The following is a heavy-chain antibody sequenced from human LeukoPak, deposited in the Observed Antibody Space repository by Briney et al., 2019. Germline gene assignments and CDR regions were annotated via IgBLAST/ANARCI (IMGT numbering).Heavy chain of an antibody. D-gene: IGHD2-2*01. Sequence: GASVKVSCKASGYNFYSHFMHWVRQVPGQGPEWMGLITPSGDQTIYAQTFQGRLTVTRDTSTTTVYMELTGLGSEDTAVYYCAREPPPAAKNFDYWGQGTLVTVSS. CDR1: GYNFYSHF. V-gene: IGHV1-46*02. J-gene: IGHJ4*02. CDR3: AREPPPAAKNFDY. CDR2: ITPSGDQT.